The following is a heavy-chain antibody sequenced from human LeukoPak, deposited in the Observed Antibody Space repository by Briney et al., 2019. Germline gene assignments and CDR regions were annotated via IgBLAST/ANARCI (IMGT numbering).Heavy chain of an antibody. CDR2: INYSGST. CDR3: ARVVSSVYYYMDV. J-gene: IGHJ6*03. Sequence: NTSETLSLTCTVSGGSISSSSYYWGWIRQPPGKGLEWIGSINYSGSTYYNPSLKSRVTISVDTSKNQFSLKLSSVTAADTAVYYCARVVSSVYYYMDVWGKGTAVTVSS. D-gene: IGHD2/OR15-2a*01. CDR1: GGSISSSSYY. V-gene: IGHV4-39*07.